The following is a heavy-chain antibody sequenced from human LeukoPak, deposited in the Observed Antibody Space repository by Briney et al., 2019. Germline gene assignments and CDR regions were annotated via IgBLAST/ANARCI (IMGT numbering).Heavy chain of an antibody. CDR3: AKDWSESLDY. V-gene: IGHV3-30*02. CDR2: TRYDGVNK. CDR1: GLTFSSYG. D-gene: IGHD3-3*01. J-gene: IGHJ4*02. Sequence: GGSLRLSCAASGLTFSSYGMNWVRQAPGKGLEWVAFTRYDGVNKYYADSVKGRFTISRDNSKNTLYLQINSLRAEDTAVYYCAKDWSESLDYWGQGILVTVSS.